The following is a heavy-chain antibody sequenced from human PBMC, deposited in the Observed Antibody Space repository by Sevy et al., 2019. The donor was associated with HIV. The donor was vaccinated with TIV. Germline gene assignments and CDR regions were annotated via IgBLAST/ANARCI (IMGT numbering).Heavy chain of an antibody. CDR1: GFIFNNYW. J-gene: IGHJ4*02. CDR2: INQDGSPI. CDR3: ARDPGRIGFDS. D-gene: IGHD1-26*01. V-gene: IGHV3-7*03. Sequence: GGSLRLSCAASGFIFNNYWMGWVRQAPGKGLEWVANINQDGSPIYYMDSVKGRFTISRDNAKKSLYLQMNSLRAEDTAVYYCARDPGRIGFDSCGQGILVTVSS.